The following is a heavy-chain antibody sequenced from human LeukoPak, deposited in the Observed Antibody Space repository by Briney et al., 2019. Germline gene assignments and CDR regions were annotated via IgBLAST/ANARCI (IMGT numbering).Heavy chain of an antibody. J-gene: IGHJ3*02. CDR3: AKDFDTTVVLDAFNM. Sequence: GGSLRLSCAASGFTFSSYAMHWVRQAPGKGLEWVAVISYDGSNKYYADSVKGRFTISRDNSKNTLYLQMMGLRAEDTAVYYCAKDFDTTVVLDAFNMWGQGTLVAVSS. V-gene: IGHV3-30-3*01. CDR2: ISYDGSNK. D-gene: IGHD4-23*01. CDR1: GFTFSSYA.